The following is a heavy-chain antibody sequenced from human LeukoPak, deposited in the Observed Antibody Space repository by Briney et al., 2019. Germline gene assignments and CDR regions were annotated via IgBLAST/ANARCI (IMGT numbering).Heavy chain of an antibody. CDR2: INPNSGST. Sequence: GASVKVSCKASGYTFIGYYIHWVRQAPGQGLEWMGWINPNSGSTNYAQKFQGRVTMTRDTSISTAYMELSRLISDDTAVYHCARAHCSSTNCYQFDYWGQGTLVTVSS. CDR3: ARAHCSSTNCYQFDY. D-gene: IGHD2-2*01. V-gene: IGHV1-2*02. J-gene: IGHJ4*02. CDR1: GYTFIGYY.